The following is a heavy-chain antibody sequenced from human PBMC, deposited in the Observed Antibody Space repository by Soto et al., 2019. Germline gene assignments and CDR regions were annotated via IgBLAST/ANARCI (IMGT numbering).Heavy chain of an antibody. CDR1: GGSISSYY. CDR2: IYYSGST. J-gene: IGHJ6*02. V-gene: IGHV4-59*08. Sequence: PSETLSLTCTVSGGSISSYYWSWIRQPPGKGLDWIGYIYYSGSTSYNPSLKSRVTISVDTSKNQFSLKLSSVTAADTAVYYCARGGYCISTSCPGHYYYYGMDVWGQGTTVTVSS. D-gene: IGHD2-2*01. CDR3: ARGGYCISTSCPGHYYYYGMDV.